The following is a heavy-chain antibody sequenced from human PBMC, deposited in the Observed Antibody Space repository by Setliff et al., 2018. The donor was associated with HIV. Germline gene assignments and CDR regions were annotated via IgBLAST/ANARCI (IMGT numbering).Heavy chain of an antibody. CDR3: ARASRGGYYDSSAYAY. J-gene: IGHJ4*02. Sequence: GGSLRLSCAASGSTFSTYSMNWVRQAPGKGLEWVSYISGSSSTIYYADSVKGRFTISRDNAKNSLYLQMNSLRAEDTAVYYCARASRGGYYDSSAYAYWGQGTLVTVSS. D-gene: IGHD3-22*01. CDR1: GSTFSTYS. V-gene: IGHV3-48*01. CDR2: ISGSSSTI.